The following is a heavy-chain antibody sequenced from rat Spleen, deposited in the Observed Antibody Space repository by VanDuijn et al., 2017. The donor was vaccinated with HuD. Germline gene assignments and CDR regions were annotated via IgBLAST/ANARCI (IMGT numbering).Heavy chain of an antibody. CDR1: GFSITTHY. Sequence: EVQLQESGPGLVKPSQSLSLTCSVTGFSITTHYWDWVRKFPGNKMEWLGYINYSGSTTYNPSLKSRLSITRDTSKNQFFLQLNSVTTEDTATYSCARSPAVFFDYWGQGVMVTVSS. CDR2: INYSGST. D-gene: IGHD3-8*01. V-gene: IGHV3-1*01. J-gene: IGHJ2*01. CDR3: ARSPAVFFDY.